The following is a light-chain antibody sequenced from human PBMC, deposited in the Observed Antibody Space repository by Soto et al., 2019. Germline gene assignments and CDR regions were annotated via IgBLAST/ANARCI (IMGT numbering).Light chain of an antibody. CDR3: QQRSNWPLP. CDR1: QSVNSY. CDR2: DAS. Sequence: EIVLTQSPATLSLSPGERATLSCRASQSVNSYLAWYQQKPGQAPRLLIYDASNRATGIATRFSGSGSGTDFTLTISSLEPEDFAVYYCQQRSNWPLPFGGGTKVEIK. J-gene: IGKJ4*01. V-gene: IGKV3-11*01.